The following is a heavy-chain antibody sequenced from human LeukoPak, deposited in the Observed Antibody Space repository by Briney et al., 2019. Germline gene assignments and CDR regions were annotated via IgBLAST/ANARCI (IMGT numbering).Heavy chain of an antibody. D-gene: IGHD3-22*01. CDR1: GFNFDDYA. J-gene: IGHJ5*02. Sequence: GGSLRLSCAASGFNFDDYAMHWVRQAPGKGLEWVSGINWNSGNIGYADSVKGRFTISRDNAKNSLYLQMNSLRAEDTALYYCAKGQRLTPIVNCFDPWGQGTLVIVSP. V-gene: IGHV3-9*01. CDR3: AKGQRLTPIVNCFDP. CDR2: INWNSGNI.